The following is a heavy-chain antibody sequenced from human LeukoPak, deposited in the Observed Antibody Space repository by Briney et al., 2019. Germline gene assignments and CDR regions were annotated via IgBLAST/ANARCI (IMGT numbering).Heavy chain of an antibody. V-gene: IGHV3-53*01. CDR1: GFTVSSYY. CDR3: ATKRGYSYGLDY. J-gene: IGHJ4*02. Sequence: GGSLRLSCAASGFTVSSYYMSWVRQAPGKGPEWVSVTHSGGSTYYADSVKGRFTISRDNSKNTLYLQMNSLRADDTAVYYCATKRGYSYGLDYWGQGTLVTVSS. D-gene: IGHD5-18*01. CDR2: THSGGST.